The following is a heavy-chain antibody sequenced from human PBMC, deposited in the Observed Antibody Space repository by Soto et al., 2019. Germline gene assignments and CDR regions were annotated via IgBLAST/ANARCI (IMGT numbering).Heavy chain of an antibody. D-gene: IGHD2-15*01. CDR3: ARLVVVLAATRADAFDI. J-gene: IGHJ3*02. Sequence: EVQLVESGGGLIQPGGSMRLSCAASGFTVSSNYMSWVRQAPGKGLEWVSVIYSGGSTYYADSVKGRFTISRDNSKNTLYLQMNSLRAEDTAVYYCARLVVVLAATRADAFDIWGQGTMVTVSS. CDR2: IYSGGST. CDR1: GFTVSSNY. V-gene: IGHV3-53*01.